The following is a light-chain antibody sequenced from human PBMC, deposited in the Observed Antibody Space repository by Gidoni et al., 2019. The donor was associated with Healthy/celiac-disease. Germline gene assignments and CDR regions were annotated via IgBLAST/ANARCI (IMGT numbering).Light chain of an antibody. CDR1: SGHSSYI. CDR3: ETWDSNTRV. Sequence: QPVLTHSSSASASLGSSVKLTCTLRSGHSSYIIAWHQQQPGKAPRYLMKLEGSGSYNKGSGIPDRFSGSRSGADRYLTISNLQSEDEADYYCETWDSNTRVFGGGTKLTVL. CDR2: LEGSGSY. V-gene: IGLV4-60*03. J-gene: IGLJ3*02.